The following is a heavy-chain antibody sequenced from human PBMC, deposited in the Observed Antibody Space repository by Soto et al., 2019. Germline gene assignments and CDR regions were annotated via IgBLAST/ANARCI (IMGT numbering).Heavy chain of an antibody. J-gene: IGHJ6*02. D-gene: IGHD6-19*01. CDR1: GYSFTSYW. CDR3: ARARYSSGWFLYYGMDV. Sequence: PGESLKISCKGSGYSFTSYWIGWVRQMPGKGLEWMGIIYPGDSDTRYSPSFQGQVTISADKSISTAYLQWSSLKASDTAMYYCARARYSSGWFLYYGMDVWGQGTTVTVS. CDR2: IYPGDSDT. V-gene: IGHV5-51*01.